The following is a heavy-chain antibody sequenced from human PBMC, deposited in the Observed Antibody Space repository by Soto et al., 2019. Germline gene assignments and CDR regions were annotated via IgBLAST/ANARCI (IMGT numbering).Heavy chain of an antibody. CDR1: GYTISSYA. CDR3: DRDTGDGTFDV. V-gene: IGHV1-3*01. CDR2: INAGYGNT. D-gene: IGHD7-27*01. Sequence: SLNVSSNASGYTISSYAMNWVRQAPGQRLEWMGWINAGYGNTNSSQKFQDRVTISRDTSASTAYMELTSLRTEVTAVYYCDRDTGDGTFDVWGQVTLVTVSS. J-gene: IGHJ4*02.